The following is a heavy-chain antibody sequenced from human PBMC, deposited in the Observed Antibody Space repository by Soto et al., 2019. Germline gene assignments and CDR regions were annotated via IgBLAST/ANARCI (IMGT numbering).Heavy chain of an antibody. Sequence: SETLSLTCAVSGGSISSYYWTWVRQSPGKGLECIGHIYSSGSTNYNPSLKSRVTMSVGTSTNQFSLRLSSVTAADTAVYYCARGGPAWFDYWGHGILVTVSS. V-gene: IGHV4-59*01. J-gene: IGHJ4*01. CDR1: GGSISSYY. CDR2: IYSSGST. CDR3: ARGGPAWFDY.